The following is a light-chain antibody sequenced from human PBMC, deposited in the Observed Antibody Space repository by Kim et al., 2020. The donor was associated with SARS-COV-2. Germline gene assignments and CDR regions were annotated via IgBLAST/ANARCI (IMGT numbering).Light chain of an antibody. CDR3: QAWDSSTAV. V-gene: IGLV3-1*01. CDR2: QHT. J-gene: IGLJ3*02. Sequence: VSQGQTASITCSGTKLGDKYAYWYQQKPGQSPVLVIYQHTKRPSGISQRFSGSSSGNTATLTISPAQTVDEADYYCQAWDSSTAVFGGGTQLTVL. CDR1: KLGDKY.